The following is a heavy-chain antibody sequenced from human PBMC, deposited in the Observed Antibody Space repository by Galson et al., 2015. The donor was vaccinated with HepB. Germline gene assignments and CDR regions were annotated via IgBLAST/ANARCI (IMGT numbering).Heavy chain of an antibody. J-gene: IGHJ4*02. V-gene: IGHV4-4*07. Sequence: ETLSLTCSVSGASISTSYWSWIRQPAGKGLEWIGRIFSPDSINYNPSLKSRISMSVDTSQNRFSLKMNSVTAADTGVYYCARNNHFDFWGQGIVVTVSS. D-gene: IGHD1/OR15-1a*01. CDR3: ARNNHFDF. CDR2: IFSPDSI. CDR1: GASISTSY.